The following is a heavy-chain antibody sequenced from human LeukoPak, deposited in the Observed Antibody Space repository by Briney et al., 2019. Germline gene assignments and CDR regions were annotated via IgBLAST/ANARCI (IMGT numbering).Heavy chain of an antibody. J-gene: IGHJ5*02. CDR1: GFTFSGYA. CDR2: ISASGGDT. CDR3: ARAGANWFDP. V-gene: IGHV3-23*01. D-gene: IGHD6-19*01. Sequence: GGSLRLSCAASGFTFSGYAMSWARQAPGKGLEWVSSISASGGDTYYADSVKGRFTIYRDNSRNTLYLQLHSLRAEDTAIYYCARAGANWFDPWGQGSLVTVSS.